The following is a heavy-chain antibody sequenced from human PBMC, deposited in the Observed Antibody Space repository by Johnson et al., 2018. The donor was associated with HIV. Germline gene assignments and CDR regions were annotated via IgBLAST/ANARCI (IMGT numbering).Heavy chain of an antibody. J-gene: IGHJ3*02. Sequence: QVQLVESGGGVVQPGRSLRLSCAASGFSLGSFGMHWVRQAPGKGLEWVAVVSYDGSYKDYADSVKGRFTISRDNSKNTLFLQMNSLRPEDTALYSCAKPPREVTVVDAFDIWGQGTMVTVSS. CDR3: AKPPREVTVVDAFDI. CDR2: VSYDGSYK. CDR1: GFSLGSFG. V-gene: IGHV3-30*18. D-gene: IGHD4-23*01.